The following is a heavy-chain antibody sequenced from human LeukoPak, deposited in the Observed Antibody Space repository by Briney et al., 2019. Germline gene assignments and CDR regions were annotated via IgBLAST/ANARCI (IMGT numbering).Heavy chain of an antibody. V-gene: IGHV4-38-2*01. CDR3: ARHRGTRLGAFDI. CDR1: GYSISSGYY. Sequence: SETLSLTCAVSGYSISSGYYWGGIRPPPGKVLEWIGIIYHSGSTYYNPSLKSRATISVDTSKNQFSLKLSSVTAADTAVYYCARHRGTRLGAFDIWGQGTMVTVSS. CDR2: IYHSGST. D-gene: IGHD1-7*01. J-gene: IGHJ3*02.